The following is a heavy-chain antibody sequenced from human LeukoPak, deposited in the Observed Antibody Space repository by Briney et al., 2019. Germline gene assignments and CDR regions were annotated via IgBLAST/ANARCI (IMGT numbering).Heavy chain of an antibody. CDR3: AKPTYLYSSSWYRNYYYMDV. CDR1: GFTFSIYG. D-gene: IGHD6-13*01. Sequence: GGSLRLSCAASGFTFSIYGMHWVRQAPGKGLEWVAFIRYDGSNKYYADSVKGRFTISRDNSKNTLYLQMNSLRAEDTAVYYCAKPTYLYSSSWYRNYYYMDVWGKGTTVTVSS. CDR2: IRYDGSNK. J-gene: IGHJ6*03. V-gene: IGHV3-30*02.